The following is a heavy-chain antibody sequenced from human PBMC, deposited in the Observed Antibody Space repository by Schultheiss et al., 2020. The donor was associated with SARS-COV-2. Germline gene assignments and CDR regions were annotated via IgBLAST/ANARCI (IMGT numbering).Heavy chain of an antibody. D-gene: IGHD2-2*01. CDR1: GFTLSDYY. J-gene: IGHJ6*02. V-gene: IGHV3-30*18. Sequence: GGSLRLSCAASGFTLSDYYMHWVRQAPGKGLEWIAVISKDGGTKYYADSVKGRFTISRDNSENTLYLQMNSLRPEDTAVYYCAKEERSTSYYYGMDVWGQGTTVTVSS. CDR2: ISKDGGTK. CDR3: AKEERSTSYYYGMDV.